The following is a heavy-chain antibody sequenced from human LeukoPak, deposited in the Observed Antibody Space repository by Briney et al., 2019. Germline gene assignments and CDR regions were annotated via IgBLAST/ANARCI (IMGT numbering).Heavy chain of an antibody. CDR2: ISYGGSNK. CDR3: AKDSVAVAGPNTQFDY. CDR1: GFTFSSHG. Sequence: GGSLRLSCAASGFTFSSHGMHWVRQAPGKGLEWVAVISYGGSNKDYTDSVKGRFTISRDNSKNTLYLQMNSLRAEDTAVYYCAKDSVAVAGPNTQFDYWGQGTLVTVSS. V-gene: IGHV3-30*18. D-gene: IGHD6-19*01. J-gene: IGHJ4*02.